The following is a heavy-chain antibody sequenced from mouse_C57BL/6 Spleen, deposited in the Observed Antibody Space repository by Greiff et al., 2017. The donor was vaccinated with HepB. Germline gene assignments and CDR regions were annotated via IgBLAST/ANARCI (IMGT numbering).Heavy chain of an antibody. J-gene: IGHJ3*01. CDR1: GYTFTSYW. CDR2: IDPSDSYT. CDR3: ARSGGLRGFAY. V-gene: IGHV1-50*01. Sequence: QVQLKQPGAELVKPGASVKLSCKASGYTFTSYWMQWVKQRPGQGLEWIGEIDPSDSYTNYNQKFKGKATLTVDTSSSTAYMQLSSLTSEDSAVYYCARSGGLRGFAYWGQGTLVTVSA. D-gene: IGHD2-4*01.